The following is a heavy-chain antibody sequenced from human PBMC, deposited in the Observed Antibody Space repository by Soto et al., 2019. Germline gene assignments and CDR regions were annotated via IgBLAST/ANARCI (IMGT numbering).Heavy chain of an antibody. J-gene: IGHJ1*01. CDR3: ARHDYYGSGSSIALMSEYFQH. Sequence: SETLSLTCTVSGGSISSSSYYWGWIRQPPGKGLEWIGSIYYSGSTYYNPSLKSRVTISVDTSKNQFSLKLSSVTAADTAVYYCARHDYYGSGSSIALMSEYFQHWGQGTLVTVSS. CDR1: GGSISSSSYY. V-gene: IGHV4-39*01. D-gene: IGHD3-10*01. CDR2: IYYSGST.